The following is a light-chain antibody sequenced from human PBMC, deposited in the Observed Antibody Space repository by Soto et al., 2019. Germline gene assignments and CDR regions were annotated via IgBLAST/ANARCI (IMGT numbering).Light chain of an antibody. CDR2: GAS. CDR1: QSISSGL. V-gene: IGKV3-20*01. J-gene: IGKJ2*01. Sequence: EIVLTQSPGTLSLSPGERATLSCRASQSISSGLLAWYQQKPGQAPRLLISGASSRATGIPDRFSGSGSGTDFTLTISRLEPEDFAVYHCQQYDRSPDTFGQGTKLEIK. CDR3: QQYDRSPDT.